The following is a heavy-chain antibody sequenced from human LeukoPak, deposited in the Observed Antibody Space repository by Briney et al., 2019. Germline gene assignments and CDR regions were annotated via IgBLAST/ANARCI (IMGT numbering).Heavy chain of an antibody. CDR2: ISWNSGSI. CDR1: GFTFSSYS. V-gene: IGHV3-9*01. CDR3: AKALMKGYYYYGMDV. D-gene: IGHD2-8*01. Sequence: GGSLRLSCAASGFTFSSYSMNWVRQAPGKGLEWVSGISWNSGSIGYADSVKGRFTISRGNAKNSLYLQMNSLRAEDTALYYCAKALMKGYYYYGMDVWGQGTTVTVSS. J-gene: IGHJ6*02.